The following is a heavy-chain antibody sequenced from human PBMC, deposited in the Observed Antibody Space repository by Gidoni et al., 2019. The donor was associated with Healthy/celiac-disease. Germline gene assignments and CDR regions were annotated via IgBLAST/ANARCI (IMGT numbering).Heavy chain of an antibody. V-gene: IGHV3-11*06. CDR2: ISSSSSYT. CDR3: ARGKEGDAFDI. J-gene: IGHJ3*02. CDR1: AFTFSDYY. Sequence: QVQLVESGGGLVKPGGSMRLSCAAAAFTFSDYYMGWIRQAPGKGLEWVSYISSSSSYTNYADSVKGRFTISRDNAKNSLYLQMNSLRAEDTAVYYCARGKEGDAFDIWGQGTMVTVSS.